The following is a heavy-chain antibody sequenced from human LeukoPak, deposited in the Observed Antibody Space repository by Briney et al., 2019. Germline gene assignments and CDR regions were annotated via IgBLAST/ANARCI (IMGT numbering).Heavy chain of an antibody. J-gene: IGHJ5*02. Sequence: SETLSLTCTVSGGSISSHYWSWMRQSPGGRLEGIAYISDSGSTSYNPSLESRVTISLDSSRNQFPLNLTSVLAADPAVYCCARRYDFWRRVPQGWFDPWGQGTLVTVTS. D-gene: IGHD3-3*01. CDR1: GGSISSHY. CDR2: ISDSGST. V-gene: IGHV4-59*11. CDR3: ARRYDFWRRVPQGWFDP.